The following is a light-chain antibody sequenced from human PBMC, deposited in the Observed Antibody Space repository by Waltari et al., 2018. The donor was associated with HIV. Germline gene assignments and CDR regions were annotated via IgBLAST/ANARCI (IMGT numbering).Light chain of an antibody. CDR2: EVT. V-gene: IGLV2-23*02. Sequence: QSALTQPASVSGSPGQSSTISCTGTSSNVGSDDLVSWYQQHPGEAPKLIIYEVTKRPSGFSNRFSGSKSGNTASLTISGLQAEDEAYYYCCSCPRSGIRYVFGTGTKVTVL. CDR3: CSCPRSGIRYV. CDR1: SSNVGSDDL. J-gene: IGLJ1*01.